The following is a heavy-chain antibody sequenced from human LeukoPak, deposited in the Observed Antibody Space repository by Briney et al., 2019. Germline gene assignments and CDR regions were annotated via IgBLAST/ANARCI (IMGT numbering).Heavy chain of an antibody. CDR1: AYSISSDYY. Sequence: PSETLSLTCTVSAYSISSDYYWGWIRQPPGKGLEWIGSIYHSGSTYYNPSLKSRVTISVDTSKNHFSLKLSSVTAADTAVYYCARETDYYYYMDVWGRGNTVTVSS. J-gene: IGHJ6*03. V-gene: IGHV4-38-2*02. CDR2: IYHSGST. CDR3: ARETDYYYYMDV.